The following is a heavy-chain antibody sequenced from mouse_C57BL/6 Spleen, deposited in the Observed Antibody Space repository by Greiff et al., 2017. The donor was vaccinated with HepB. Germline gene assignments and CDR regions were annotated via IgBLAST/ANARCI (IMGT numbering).Heavy chain of an antibody. CDR1: GFTFSSYT. J-gene: IGHJ3*01. CDR2: ISGGGGNT. D-gene: IGHD2-4*01. Sequence: EVMLVESGGGLVKPGGSLKLSCAASGFTFSSYTMSWVRQTPEKRLEWVATISGGGGNTYYPDSVKGRFTISRDNAKNTLYLQMSSLRSEDTALYYCARYYDYDRAFAYWGQGTLVTVSA. V-gene: IGHV5-9*01. CDR3: ARYYDYDRAFAY.